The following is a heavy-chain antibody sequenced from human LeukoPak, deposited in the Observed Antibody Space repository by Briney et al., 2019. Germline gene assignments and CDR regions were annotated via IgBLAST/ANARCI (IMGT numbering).Heavy chain of an antibody. V-gene: IGHV3-48*03. CDR1: GFTFSSYE. Sequence: GGSLRLSCAASGFTFSSYEMNWVRQAPGKGLEWVSYISSSGSTIYYADSVKGRFTISRDNAKNSLYLQMNSLRAEDTAVYYCAGYYYGSSGYYYESAFDIWGQGTMVTVSS. CDR3: AGYYYGSSGYYYESAFDI. D-gene: IGHD3-22*01. CDR2: ISSSGSTI. J-gene: IGHJ3*02.